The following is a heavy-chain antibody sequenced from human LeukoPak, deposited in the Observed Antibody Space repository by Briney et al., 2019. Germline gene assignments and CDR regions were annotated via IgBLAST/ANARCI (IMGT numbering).Heavy chain of an antibody. CDR2: ISGSGGST. Sequence: GGSLRLSCAASGFTVSSNYMSWVRQAPGKGLEWVSAISGSGGSTYYADSVKGRFTISRDNSKNTLYLQMNSLRAEDTAVYYCAKVWGYYGSGRDFDYWGQGTLVTVSS. J-gene: IGHJ4*02. CDR3: AKVWGYYGSGRDFDY. V-gene: IGHV3-23*01. CDR1: GFTVSSNY. D-gene: IGHD3-10*01.